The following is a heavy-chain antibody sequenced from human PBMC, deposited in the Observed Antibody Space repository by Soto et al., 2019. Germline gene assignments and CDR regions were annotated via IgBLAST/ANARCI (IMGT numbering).Heavy chain of an antibody. Sequence: NPSETLSLTCTVSGGSIATSSYFWAWIRRPPGKGLEWIGSIDYRGTIYNNPSLKRRVTISVDTSKNHFSLKLDSVTAADTALYYCSRRAPEGFDPWGQGTLVTVSS. CDR3: SRRAPEGFDP. V-gene: IGHV4-39*02. CDR2: IDYRGTI. J-gene: IGHJ5*02. CDR1: GGSIATSSYF.